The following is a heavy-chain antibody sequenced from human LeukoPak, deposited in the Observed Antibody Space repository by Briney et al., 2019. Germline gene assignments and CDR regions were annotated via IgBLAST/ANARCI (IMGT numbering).Heavy chain of an antibody. CDR3: ASVRPIPNPIFDN. V-gene: IGHV4-59*01. J-gene: IGHJ4*02. CDR1: GGSISGNN. Sequence: SETLSLTCTVSGGSISGNNWRWIRQPPKKELEWIGYIYYNGIANYNPSLRSRVTMSVDTSKNQFSLTLDSVTAADTAVYYCASVRPIPNPIFDNWGQGTLVTVSS. CDR2: IYYNGIA. D-gene: IGHD2-21*01.